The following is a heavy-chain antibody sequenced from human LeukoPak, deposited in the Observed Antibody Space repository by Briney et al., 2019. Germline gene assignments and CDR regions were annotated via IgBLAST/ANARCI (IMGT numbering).Heavy chain of an antibody. V-gene: IGHV1-69*05. J-gene: IGHJ4*02. CDR1: GGTFSSYA. Sequence: SVKVSCKASGGTFSSYAISWVRQAPGQGLEWMGRIIPIFGTANYAQKFQGRVTITTDESTSTAYMELSSLRSEDTAVYYCARSHVDIVALQIYYFDYWGQGTLVTVSS. CDR2: IIPIFGTA. D-gene: IGHD5-12*01. CDR3: ARSHVDIVALQIYYFDY.